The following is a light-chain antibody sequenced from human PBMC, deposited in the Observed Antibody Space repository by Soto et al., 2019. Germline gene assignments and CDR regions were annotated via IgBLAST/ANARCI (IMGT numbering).Light chain of an antibody. CDR3: QKRSNWPPMYT. Sequence: EIVLTQSPAPLSLSPGERATLSCRASQSVSSDLAWYQQKPGQAPRLLIYDASNRATGIPARFSGSESGTDFTLNLSSLAAEDFAVYYCQKRSNWPPMYTFGQGTKLEIK. J-gene: IGKJ2*01. CDR2: DAS. CDR1: QSVSSD. V-gene: IGKV3-11*01.